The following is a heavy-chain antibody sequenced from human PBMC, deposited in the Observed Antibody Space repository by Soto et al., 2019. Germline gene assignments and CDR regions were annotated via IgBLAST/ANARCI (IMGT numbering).Heavy chain of an antibody. D-gene: IGHD6-13*01. V-gene: IGHV3-23*01. CDR2: ISESGGST. CDR1: GFSLSDYA. Sequence: XGSRRLSCAASGFSLSDYAMSWVRQAPGKGLEWVSVISESGGSTHYADSVRGRFTVSRDNSKNSLSLRMNSLRDEDTAVYFCAKRSPYSSGWYSPIFDYWGQGALVTVSS. CDR3: AKRSPYSSGWYSPIFDY. J-gene: IGHJ4*02.